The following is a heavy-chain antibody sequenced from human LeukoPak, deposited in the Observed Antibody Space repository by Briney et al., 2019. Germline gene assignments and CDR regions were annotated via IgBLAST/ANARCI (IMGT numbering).Heavy chain of an antibody. CDR3: ARLGDYDLYYFDY. D-gene: IGHD4-17*01. J-gene: IGHJ4*02. Sequence: ASVKVSCKASGGTFSSYAISWVRQAPGQGLEWMGGIIPIFGTANYAQKFQGRVTITADESTSTAYMELSSLRSEDTAAYYCARLGDYDLYYFDYWGQGTLVTVSS. CDR2: IIPIFGTA. CDR1: GGTFSSYA. V-gene: IGHV1-69*13.